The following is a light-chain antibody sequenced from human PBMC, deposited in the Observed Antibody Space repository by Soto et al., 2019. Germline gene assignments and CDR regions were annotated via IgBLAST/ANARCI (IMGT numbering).Light chain of an antibody. Sequence: EIVMKHYPATLSVSPGERATLSCRASQSVSSNLAWYQQKPGQAPTLLIYGASNRATGIPDRFSGSGSGTDFTLIISRLEPEDFAVYYCQQYGSSLPITFGQGTLLEI. CDR3: QQYGSSLPIT. CDR2: GAS. CDR1: QSVSSN. J-gene: IGKJ5*01. V-gene: IGKV3-20*01.